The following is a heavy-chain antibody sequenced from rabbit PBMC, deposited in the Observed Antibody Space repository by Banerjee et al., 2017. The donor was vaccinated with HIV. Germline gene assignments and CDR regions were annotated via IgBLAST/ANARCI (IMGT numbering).Heavy chain of an antibody. D-gene: IGHD6-1*01. Sequence: QEQLKESGGGLVQPGGSLTLTCTASGFDLSSYYYMCWVRQAPGKGLEWIGTIYTGSGNADYANWVNGRFTISKTSSTTVTLQMTSLTVADTATYFCARSPGYYTYAGGGYAYGTEFNLWGPGTLVTVS. CDR2: IYTGSGNA. CDR3: ARSPGYYTYAGGGYAYGTEFNL. J-gene: IGHJ4*01. V-gene: IGHV1S45*01. CDR1: GFDLSSYYY.